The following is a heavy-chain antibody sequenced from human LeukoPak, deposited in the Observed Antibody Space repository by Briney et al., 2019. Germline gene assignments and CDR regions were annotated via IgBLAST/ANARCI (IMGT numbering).Heavy chain of an antibody. D-gene: IGHD3-16*02. Sequence: GGSLRLSCAASGFTFSNYAMSGVRQAPGKGLEWVTAISGSGGSIYYADSVKGGFTISRDNPKNTLYLQMNSLRAEDTAVYYCTRGGIRYWFDPWGQGTLVTVSS. CDR3: TRGGIRYWFDP. CDR1: GFTFSNYA. J-gene: IGHJ5*02. V-gene: IGHV3-23*01. CDR2: ISGSGGSI.